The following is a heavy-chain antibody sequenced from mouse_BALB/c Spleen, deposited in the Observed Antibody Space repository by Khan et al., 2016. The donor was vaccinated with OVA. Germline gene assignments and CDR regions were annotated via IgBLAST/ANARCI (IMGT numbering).Heavy chain of an antibody. J-gene: IGHJ2*01. D-gene: IGHD2-14*01. V-gene: IGHV1-87*01. CDR3: ASYRYEYFDY. Sequence: QMQLEESGAELARPGASVKLSCKASGYTFTTYWMQWIKQRPGQGLEWIGTIYPGDGDTRYTQKFKGKATLTADKSSSTAYMQLNTLASEDSAVYYCASYRYEYFDYWGQGTTLTVSS. CDR2: IYPGDGDT. CDR1: GYTFTTYW.